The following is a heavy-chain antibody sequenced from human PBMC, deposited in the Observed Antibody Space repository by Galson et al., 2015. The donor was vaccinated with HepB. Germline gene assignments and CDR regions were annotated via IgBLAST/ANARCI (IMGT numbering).Heavy chain of an antibody. Sequence: SCKASGYTFTGYYMHWVRQAPGQGLEWMGWINPNSGGTNYAQKFQGRVTMTRDTSISTAYMELSRLRSDDTAVYYCAREIEVVVPAQEGGDWFDPWGQGTLVTVSS. CDR2: INPNSGGT. D-gene: IGHD2-2*01. CDR1: GYTFTGYY. CDR3: AREIEVVVPAQEGGDWFDP. V-gene: IGHV1-2*02. J-gene: IGHJ5*02.